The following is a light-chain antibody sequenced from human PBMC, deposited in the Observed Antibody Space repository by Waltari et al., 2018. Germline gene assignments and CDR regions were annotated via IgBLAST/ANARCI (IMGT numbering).Light chain of an antibody. CDR2: GNN. CDR1: SSNIGAGYD. J-gene: IGLJ2*01. CDR3: QSYDSSLSGVI. Sequence: SVSGAPGQRITISCTGTSSNIGAGYDVHWYLQLPGTAPKLLILGNNNRPSGVPDRFSASKSDTSASLAITGLQAEDEADYYCQSYDSSLSGVIFGGGTKLTVL. V-gene: IGLV1-40*01.